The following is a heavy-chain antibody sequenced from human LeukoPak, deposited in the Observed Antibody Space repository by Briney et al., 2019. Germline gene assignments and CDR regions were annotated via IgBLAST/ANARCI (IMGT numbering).Heavy chain of an antibody. J-gene: IGHJ5*02. CDR3: AKALMVYAISANWFDP. D-gene: IGHD2-8*01. CDR2: ISGSGGST. CDR1: GFTFSSYG. V-gene: IGHV3-23*01. Sequence: GGSLRLSCAASGFTFSSYGMSWVRQAPGKGLEWVSAISGSGGSTYYADSVKGRFTISRDNSKNTLYLQMNSLRAEGTAVYYCAKALMVYAISANWFDPWGQGTLVTVSS.